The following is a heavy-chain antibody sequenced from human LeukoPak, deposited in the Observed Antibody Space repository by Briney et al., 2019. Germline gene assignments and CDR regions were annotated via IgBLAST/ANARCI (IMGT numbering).Heavy chain of an antibody. Sequence: GGSLRLSCTAAGFTFGVYAMSWFRQAPGNGMEWVGFIRSKAYGGTTEYAASVKGRFTISRDDSKSSAYLQMNSLKTEDTAVYYCTLSIAARPVDYWGQGTLVTVSS. CDR1: GFTFGVYA. J-gene: IGHJ4*02. CDR2: IRSKAYGGTT. D-gene: IGHD6-6*01. CDR3: TLSIAARPVDY. V-gene: IGHV3-49*03.